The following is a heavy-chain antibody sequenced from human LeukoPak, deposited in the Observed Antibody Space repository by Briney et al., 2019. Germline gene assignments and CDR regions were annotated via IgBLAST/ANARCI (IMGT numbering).Heavy chain of an antibody. CDR2: TYYRATWYN. V-gene: IGHV6-1*01. CDR3: ARRLTQYDCFDP. J-gene: IGHJ5*02. CDR1: GDSVSSNSVT. Sequence: SETLSLTCAISGDSVSSNSVTWNWIRQSPSRGLEWLGRTYYRATWYNDYAVSVRGRITVTPDTSKNQFSLHLNSVAPEDTAVYYCARRLTQYDCFDPWGQGILVTVSS. D-gene: IGHD2-2*01.